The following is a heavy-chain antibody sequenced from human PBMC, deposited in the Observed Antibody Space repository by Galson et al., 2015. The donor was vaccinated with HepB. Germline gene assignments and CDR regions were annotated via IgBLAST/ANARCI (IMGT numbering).Heavy chain of an antibody. CDR1: GFTLSSYE. CDR3: ARGGGIASPGPLLVHSYSGMDV. D-gene: IGHD6-13*01. CDR2: ISSSGKTI. Sequence: SLRLSCAASGFTLSSYEMNWVRQAPGKGLEWVSYISSSGKTIYYADPVKGRFTISRDNARNTLSLQMNGLRAEDTAVYYCARGGGIASPGPLLVHSYSGMDVWGQGTTVTVSS. J-gene: IGHJ6*02. V-gene: IGHV3-48*03.